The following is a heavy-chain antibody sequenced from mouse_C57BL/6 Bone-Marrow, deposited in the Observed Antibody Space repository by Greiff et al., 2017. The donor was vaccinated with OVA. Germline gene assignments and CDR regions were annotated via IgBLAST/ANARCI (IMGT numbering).Heavy chain of an antibody. CDR3: ARRNNKDYFDY. CDR1: GFTFSDYG. J-gene: IGHJ2*01. CDR2: ISSGSSTI. V-gene: IGHV5-17*01. D-gene: IGHD6-1*01. Sequence: DVMLVESGGGLVKPGGSLKLSCAASGFTFSDYGMHWVRQAPEKGLEWVAYISSGSSTIYYADTVKGRFTISRDNAKNTLFLQMTSLRSEDTAMYYCARRNNKDYFDYWGQGTTLTVSS.